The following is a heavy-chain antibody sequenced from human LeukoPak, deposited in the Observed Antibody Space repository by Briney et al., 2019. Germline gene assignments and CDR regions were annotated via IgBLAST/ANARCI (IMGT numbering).Heavy chain of an antibody. J-gene: IGHJ1*01. V-gene: IGHV3-23*01. D-gene: IGHD3-9*01. Sequence: GGSLRLSCAAYGFTFSNHGMDWVRQAPGKGLEWVSGISPSGDITYYADSVKGRFTISRDNSKNTLYLQMNSLRADDTAVYYCAKGNVLRYFDWTYFQHWGQGTLVTVSS. CDR2: ISPSGDIT. CDR3: AKGNVLRYFDWTYFQH. CDR1: GFTFSNHG.